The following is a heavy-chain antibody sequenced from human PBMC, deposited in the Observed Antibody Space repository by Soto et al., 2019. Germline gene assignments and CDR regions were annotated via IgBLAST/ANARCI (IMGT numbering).Heavy chain of an antibody. CDR3: ARVDSSLVRLVCQFYFDH. D-gene: IGHD3-16*01. CDR2: TIPIFTTA. J-gene: IGHJ4*02. CDR1: GGTFNGYS. Sequence: QVQLVQSGAEVKEPGSSVKVSCKASGGTFNGYSISWVRQAPGQGLEWVGGTIPIFTTANYAQKFQGRLTMTADESTSTAYMELSGLRSDDTAIYYWARVDSSLVRLVCQFYFDHGGQGTLVTVSS. V-gene: IGHV1-69*01.